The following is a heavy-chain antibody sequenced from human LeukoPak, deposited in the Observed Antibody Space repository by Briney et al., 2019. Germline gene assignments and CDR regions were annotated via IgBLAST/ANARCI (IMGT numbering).Heavy chain of an antibody. CDR3: ARSVVVPAAPMYWFDP. Sequence: ASVKVSYKASGYTFTSYYMHWVRQAPGQGLEWMGIINPSGGSTSYAQKFQGRVTMTRDTSTSTVYMELSSLRSEDTAVYYCARSVVVPAAPMYWFDPWGQGTLVTVSS. V-gene: IGHV1-46*03. CDR2: INPSGGST. D-gene: IGHD2-2*01. J-gene: IGHJ5*02. CDR1: GYTFTSYY.